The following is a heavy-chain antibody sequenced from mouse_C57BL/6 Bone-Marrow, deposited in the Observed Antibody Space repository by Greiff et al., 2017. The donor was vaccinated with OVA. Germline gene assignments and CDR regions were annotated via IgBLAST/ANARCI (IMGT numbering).Heavy chain of an antibody. Sequence: VQLQQSGPELVKPGASVKISCKASGYTFTDYYMNWVKQSHGKSLEWIGDINPNNGGTSYNQKFKGKATLTVDKSSSTAYMELRSLTSEDSAVYYCARCAGYGGYWGQGTTLTVSS. J-gene: IGHJ2*01. CDR1: GYTFTDYY. V-gene: IGHV1-26*01. CDR3: ARCAGYGGY. D-gene: IGHD1-1*02. CDR2: INPNNGGT.